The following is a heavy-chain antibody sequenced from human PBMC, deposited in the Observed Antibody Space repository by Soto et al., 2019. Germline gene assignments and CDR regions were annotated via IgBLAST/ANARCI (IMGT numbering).Heavy chain of an antibody. CDR1: GGSITDYS. V-gene: IGHV4-4*07. CDR3: ARDQGVVVTADNWFDP. Sequence: PSETLSLPCPVSGGSITDYSWVWIRQPAGKGLEWIGRIFSSGSTNYNPSLKGRITMSLDTSKNQFSLKLNSATATDTAVYFCARDQGVVVTADNWFDPWGQGILVTVSA. CDR2: IFSSGST. D-gene: IGHD2-21*02. J-gene: IGHJ5*02.